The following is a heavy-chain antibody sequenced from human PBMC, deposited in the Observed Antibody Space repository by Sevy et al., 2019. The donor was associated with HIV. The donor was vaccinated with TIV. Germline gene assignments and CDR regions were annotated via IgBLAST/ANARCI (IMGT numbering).Heavy chain of an antibody. V-gene: IGHV3-7*04. CDR3: ARVGGSFQYYDFWGGYQTPPYGMDV. J-gene: IGHJ6*02. CDR1: GFTFSSYW. Sequence: GGSLRLSCAASGFTFSSYWMSWVRQAPGKGLEWVANIKQDGSEKYYVDSVKGRFTISKDNAKNSLYLQMNSLRAEDTALYYCARVGGSFQYYDFWGGYQTPPYGMDVWGQVTTVTVSS. CDR2: IKQDGSEK. D-gene: IGHD3-3*01.